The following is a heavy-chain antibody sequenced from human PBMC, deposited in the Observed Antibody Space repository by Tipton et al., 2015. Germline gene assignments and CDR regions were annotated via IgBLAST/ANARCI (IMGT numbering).Heavy chain of an antibody. Sequence: SLRLSCAASGFTFRTYGMHWVRQAPGKGLEWVALIWYDGINKYYTDSVRGRFTISRDNSKNTLFLQMNRLRAEDTAVYYCARGRSTGWHLWDYYYYGMDVWGQGTTVTVSS. CDR1: GFTFRTYG. J-gene: IGHJ6*02. V-gene: IGHV3-33*01. D-gene: IGHD6-19*01. CDR3: ARGRSTGWHLWDYYYYGMDV. CDR2: IWYDGINK.